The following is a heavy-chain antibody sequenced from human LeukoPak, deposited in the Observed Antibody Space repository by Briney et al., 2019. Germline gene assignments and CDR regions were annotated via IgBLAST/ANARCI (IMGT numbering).Heavy chain of an antibody. D-gene: IGHD3-22*01. Sequence: GGSLRLSCAVSGLTFSNYAMSWVRQAPGKGLEWVSAISGSGSNTYYAESVKGRFTISRDNSKNTLNLQMNSLRAEDTAVYYCARENRRSYYDSSGFDYWGQGTLVTVSS. CDR3: ARENRRSYYDSSGFDY. CDR2: ISGSGSNT. V-gene: IGHV3-23*01. J-gene: IGHJ4*02. CDR1: GLTFSNYA.